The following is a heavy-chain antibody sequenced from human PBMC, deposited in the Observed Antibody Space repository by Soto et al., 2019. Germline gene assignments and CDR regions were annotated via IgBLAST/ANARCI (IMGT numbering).Heavy chain of an antibody. J-gene: IGHJ6*02. D-gene: IGHD2-2*01. Sequence: QVQLVQSGAEVKKPGASVKVSCKASGYTFTSYGISWVRQAPGQGLEWMGWISAYNGNTNYAQKLQGRVTMTTDTSTSTAYMELRRLRSDDTAVYYCARAVSCSSTSCYDPYYYYYGMDVWGQGTTVTVSS. V-gene: IGHV1-18*01. CDR2: ISAYNGNT. CDR3: ARAVSCSSTSCYDPYYYYYGMDV. CDR1: GYTFTSYG.